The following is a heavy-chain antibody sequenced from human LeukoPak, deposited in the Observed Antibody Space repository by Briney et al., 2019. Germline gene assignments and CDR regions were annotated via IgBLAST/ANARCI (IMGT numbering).Heavy chain of an antibody. CDR2: INWNSGNI. J-gene: IGHJ6*03. CDR1: GFTFDDYA. Sequence: GGSLRLSCAASGFTFDDYAMHWVRQAPGKGLEWVSGINWNSGNIDYADSVKGRFTISRDNAQNSLYLQMNSLRAEDTAVYYCARDSSNDYNFWSGYYTNYMDVWGKGTTVTVSS. V-gene: IGHV3-9*01. D-gene: IGHD3-3*01. CDR3: ARDSSNDYNFWSGYYTNYMDV.